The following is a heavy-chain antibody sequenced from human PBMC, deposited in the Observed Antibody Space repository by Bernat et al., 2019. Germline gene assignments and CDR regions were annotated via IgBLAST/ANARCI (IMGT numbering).Heavy chain of an antibody. CDR3: ARMGNTCGQYNWFDP. J-gene: IGHJ5*02. CDR2: IKQDGSEK. Sequence: EVQLVESGGGLVQPGGSLRLSCAASGFTFDIYWMSWVRQAPGKGLEWVANIKQDGSEKHYMDSVKGQFTISRDNAKILVYLQVNSLRGEGTAVYYCARMGNTCGQYNWFDPWGQGTLVTVAS. V-gene: IGHV3-7*01. CDR1: GFTFDIYW. D-gene: IGHD2-21*01.